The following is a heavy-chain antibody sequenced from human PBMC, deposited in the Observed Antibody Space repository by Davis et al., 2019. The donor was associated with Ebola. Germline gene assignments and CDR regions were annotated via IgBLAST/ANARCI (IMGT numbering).Heavy chain of an antibody. CDR2: ISGNGRAT. V-gene: IGHV3-23*01. CDR1: GFMFSNYA. Sequence: GGSLRLSCAASGFMFSNYAMNWVRQAPGKGLEWVSGISGNGRATYYADSVKGRFTISRDNSKNTVYLQMNSLRVEDTAVYFCARDYSDDLYYYYYMDVWGKGTTVTVSS. J-gene: IGHJ6*03. D-gene: IGHD4-11*01. CDR3: ARDYSDDLYYYYYMDV.